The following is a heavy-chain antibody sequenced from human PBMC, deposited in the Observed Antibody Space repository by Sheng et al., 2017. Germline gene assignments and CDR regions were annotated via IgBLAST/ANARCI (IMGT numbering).Heavy chain of an antibody. CDR2: IGGSGGDT. D-gene: IGHD3-22*01. V-gene: IGHV3-23*01. CDR1: GLTFRSYA. J-gene: IGHJ4*02. Sequence: EVQLLESGGDLLQPGGSLRLSCAASGLTFRSYAMSWVRQAPGKGLEWVSAIGGSGGDTYYADSVKGRFTISRDNSKNTLYLQMNSLRPEDTAVFYCGKEYDSSRHYITAEYWGQGTLVTVSS. CDR3: GKEYDSSRHYITAEY.